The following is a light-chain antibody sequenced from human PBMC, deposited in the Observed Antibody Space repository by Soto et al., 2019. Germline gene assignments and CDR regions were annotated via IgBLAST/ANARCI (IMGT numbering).Light chain of an antibody. CDR2: RNN. Sequence: QAVVTQLPSASGTPGQRVTISCSGGTSNLGGNSVYWYQQLPGTAPKLLIYRNNQRPSGVPDRFSGSKSGTSASLAISGLRSEDEADYYCAVWDDSLSVVIFGGGTKLTVL. J-gene: IGLJ2*01. V-gene: IGLV1-47*01. CDR3: AVWDDSLSVVI. CDR1: TSNLGGNS.